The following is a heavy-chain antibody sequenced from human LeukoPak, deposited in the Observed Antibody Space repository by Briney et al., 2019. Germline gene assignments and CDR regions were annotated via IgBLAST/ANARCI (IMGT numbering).Heavy chain of an antibody. CDR3: ARLSPPQQQSSPHYYNYMDV. CDR2: INHSGST. Sequence: PSETLSLTCAVYGGSFSGYYWSWIRQPPGKGLEWIGEINHSGSTNYNPSLKSRVTISVDTSKKQFSRKLSSVTAADTAVYYCARLSPPQQQSSPHYYNYMDVWGKGTTVTVSS. J-gene: IGHJ6*03. V-gene: IGHV4-34*01. D-gene: IGHD2-2*01. CDR1: GGSFSGYY.